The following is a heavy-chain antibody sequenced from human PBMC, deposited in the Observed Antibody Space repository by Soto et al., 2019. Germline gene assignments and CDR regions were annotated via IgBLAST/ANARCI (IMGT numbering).Heavy chain of an antibody. V-gene: IGHV3-15*07. J-gene: IGHJ4*02. CDR3: TTYLHYYDSSGYYSPIDY. Sequence: GGSLRLSCAASGFTFSNAWMNWVRQAPGKGLEWVGRIKSKTDGGTTDYAAPVKGRFTISRDDSKNTLYLQMNSLKTEDTAVYYCTTYLHYYDSSGYYSPIDYWGQGTLVTVSS. CDR1: GFTFSNAW. D-gene: IGHD3-22*01. CDR2: IKSKTDGGTT.